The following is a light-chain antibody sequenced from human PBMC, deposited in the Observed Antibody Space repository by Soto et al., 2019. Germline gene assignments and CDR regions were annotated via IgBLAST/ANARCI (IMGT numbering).Light chain of an antibody. CDR1: SSDVGSYNL. J-gene: IGLJ3*02. CDR3: QSYDNSNQGVQ. V-gene: IGLV2-23*01. Sequence: QSALTQPASVSGSPGQSITISCTGTSSDVGSYNLVSWYQQHPGKAPKLMIYEGSKRPSGVSNRFSGSKSGNTASLTISGLQAEDEADYYCQSYDNSNQGVQFGGGTKLTVL. CDR2: EGS.